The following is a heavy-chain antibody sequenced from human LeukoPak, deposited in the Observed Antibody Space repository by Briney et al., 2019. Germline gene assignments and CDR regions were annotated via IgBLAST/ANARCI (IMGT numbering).Heavy chain of an antibody. D-gene: IGHD1-14*01. CDR2: IYYSGST. CDR1: GGSISSSSYY. Sequence: SETLSLTCTVSGGSISSSSYYWGWIRQPPGKGLEWIGSIYYSGSTYYNPSLKSRVTISVDTSKNQFSLKLNSVTAADTAMYYCARASRVTTIPGTYWGQGTLVTVSS. V-gene: IGHV4-39*01. CDR3: ARASRVTTIPGTY. J-gene: IGHJ4*02.